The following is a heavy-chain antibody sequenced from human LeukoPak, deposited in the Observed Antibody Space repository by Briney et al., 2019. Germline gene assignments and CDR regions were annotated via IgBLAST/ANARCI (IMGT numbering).Heavy chain of an antibody. CDR2: INPNSGGT. CDR1: GYTFTGYY. CDR3: ARDGDTAIENLSY. V-gene: IGHV1-2*02. J-gene: IGHJ4*02. Sequence: ASVKVSCKASGYTFTGYYMHWVRQAPGQGLEWMGWINPNSGGTNYPQKFQGRVTMTRDTSISTAYMELSRLRSDDTAVYYCARDGDTAIENLSYWGQGTLVTVSS. D-gene: IGHD5-18*01.